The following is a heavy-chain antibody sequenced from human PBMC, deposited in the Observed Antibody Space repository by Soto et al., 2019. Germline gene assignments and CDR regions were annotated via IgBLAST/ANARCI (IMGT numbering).Heavy chain of an antibody. CDR3: ARLWFGELSSRYYYGMDV. Sequence: SGPTLVNPTQTLTLTCTFSGFSLSTSGMCVSWIRQPPGKALEWLALIDWDDDKYYSTSLKTRLTISKDTSKNQVVLTMTNMDPVDTATYYCARLWFGELSSRYYYGMDVWGQGTTVTVSS. CDR2: IDWDDDK. V-gene: IGHV2-70*01. J-gene: IGHJ6*02. D-gene: IGHD3-10*01. CDR1: GFSLSTSGMC.